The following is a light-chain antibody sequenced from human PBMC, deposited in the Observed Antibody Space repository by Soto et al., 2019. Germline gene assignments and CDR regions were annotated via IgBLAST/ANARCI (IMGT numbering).Light chain of an antibody. V-gene: IGKV3-20*01. CDR2: GAS. J-gene: IGKJ1*01. Sequence: EVVLTQSPDILSLSPGERATLSCRASETVTSNYLAWYQQKPGQAPRLLIYGASNRATGIPDRFSGSGSGTDFTLTISRLEPEDFAVYYCQQYYKWPPWTFGQGTRVEIK. CDR1: ETVTSNY. CDR3: QQYYKWPPWT.